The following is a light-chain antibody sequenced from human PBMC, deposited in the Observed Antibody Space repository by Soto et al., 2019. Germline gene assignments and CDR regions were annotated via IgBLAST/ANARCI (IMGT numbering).Light chain of an antibody. V-gene: IGLV2-23*01. J-gene: IGLJ1*01. CDR1: SSDVGNYNF. CDR3: SSYADSFYV. Sequence: QSALTQPASVSGSPGQSITVSCTGTSSDVGNYNFVSWDQQHPGKAPKLLIYDDSKRPSGVSNRFSGSKSGNTASLTIAGLQSEDEADYFCSSYADSFYVFGTGTKLTVL. CDR2: DDS.